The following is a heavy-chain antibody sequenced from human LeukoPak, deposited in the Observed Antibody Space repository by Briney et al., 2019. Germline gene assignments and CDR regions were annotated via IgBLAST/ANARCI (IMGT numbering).Heavy chain of an antibody. J-gene: IGHJ4*02. CDR1: GFTFSNYW. D-gene: IGHD6-6*01. Sequence: PGGSLRLSCAASGFTFSNYWMTWVRQAPGKGLEWVANIKQDGSVKYYVDSVKGRFTISRDNAKNSLYVQTNNLRAEDTAVYLCARIGYSSSSLDYWGQGTLVTVSS. CDR2: IKQDGSVK. CDR3: ARIGYSSSSLDY. V-gene: IGHV3-7*01.